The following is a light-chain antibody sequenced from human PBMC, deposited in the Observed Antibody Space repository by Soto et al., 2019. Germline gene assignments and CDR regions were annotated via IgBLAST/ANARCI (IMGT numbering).Light chain of an antibody. V-gene: IGKV1-5*01. CDR3: QQYSSYRT. CDR2: DDS. Sequence: DIQMTQSPSTLSASVGDRVAITCRASQSITNRLAWYQLKPGKAPKLLIYDDSNLESGDPSRFSGSGSGSEFTLTITILQPDDFATYYCQQYSSYRTFGQGTKVDIK. CDR1: QSITNR. J-gene: IGKJ1*01.